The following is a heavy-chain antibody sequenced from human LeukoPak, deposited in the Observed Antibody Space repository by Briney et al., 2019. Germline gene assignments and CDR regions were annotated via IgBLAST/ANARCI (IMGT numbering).Heavy chain of an antibody. CDR2: TRNKANSYTT. J-gene: IGHJ3*02. CDR1: GFTFGDHY. CDR3: ARQNLRGSGFLDAFDI. V-gene: IGHV3-72*01. D-gene: IGHD6-19*01. Sequence: PGGSLRLSCAASGFTFGDHYMDWVRQAPGKGLEWVGRTRNKANSYTTEYAASVKGRFTISRDDSKNSLYLQMNSLKTEDTAVYYCARQNLRGSGFLDAFDIWGQGTMVTVSS.